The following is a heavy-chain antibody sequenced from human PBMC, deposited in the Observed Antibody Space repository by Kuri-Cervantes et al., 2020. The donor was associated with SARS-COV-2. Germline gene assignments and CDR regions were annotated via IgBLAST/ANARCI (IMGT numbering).Heavy chain of an antibody. D-gene: IGHD2-8*01. J-gene: IGHJ4*02. CDR1: GYSISSGGYY. Sequence: LRLSCTVSGYSISSGGYYWSWIRQPPGKGLEWIGYIYHSGSTYYNPSLKSRVTISVDRSKNQFSLKLSSVTAADTALYYCARDSYCINGVCLLGYWGQGTLVTASS. CDR2: IYHSGST. CDR3: ARDSYCINGVCLLGY. V-gene: IGHV4-30-2*01.